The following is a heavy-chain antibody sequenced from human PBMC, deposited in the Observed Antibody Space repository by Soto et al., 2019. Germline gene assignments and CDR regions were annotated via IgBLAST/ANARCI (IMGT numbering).Heavy chain of an antibody. CDR3: ARTYCSSTSCYAFDI. J-gene: IGHJ3*02. CDR2: INHSGST. V-gene: IGHV4-34*01. Sequence: SETLSLTCAVYGGSFSGYYWSWIRQPPGKGLEWIGEINHSGSTNYNPSLKSRVTISVDTSKNQFSLKLSSVTAADTAVYYCARTYCSSTSCYAFDIWGQGTMVTVSS. CDR1: GGSFSGYY. D-gene: IGHD2-2*01.